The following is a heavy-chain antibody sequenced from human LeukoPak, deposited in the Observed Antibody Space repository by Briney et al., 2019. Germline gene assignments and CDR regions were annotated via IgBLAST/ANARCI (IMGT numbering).Heavy chain of an antibody. Sequence: GGSLRLSCAASGLTFSSYCMHWVRQAPGKGLVWVSRINSDGSSTTYADSVEGRFTISRDNAKNSLYLQMNSLRAEDTAVYYCAELGITMIGGVWGKGTTVTISS. V-gene: IGHV3-74*03. D-gene: IGHD3-10*02. CDR1: GLTFSSYC. CDR3: AELGITMIGGV. CDR2: INSDGSST. J-gene: IGHJ6*04.